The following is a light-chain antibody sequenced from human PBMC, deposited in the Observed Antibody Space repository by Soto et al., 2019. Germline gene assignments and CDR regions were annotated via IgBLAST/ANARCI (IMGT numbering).Light chain of an antibody. CDR3: HQYGSSPPLT. J-gene: IGKJ4*01. V-gene: IGKV3-20*01. CDR1: QSVSSSY. CDR2: GAS. Sequence: EIVLTQSPGTLSLSPGERATLSCRASQSVSSSYLAWYQQKPGQAPRLLIYGASSRATGIPDRFSGSGSGTDFTLNISRLEPEDFAVYYCHQYGSSPPLTFGGGTKVEIK.